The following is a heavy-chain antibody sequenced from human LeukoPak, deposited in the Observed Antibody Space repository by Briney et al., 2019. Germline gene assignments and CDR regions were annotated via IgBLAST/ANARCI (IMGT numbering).Heavy chain of an antibody. J-gene: IGHJ4*02. D-gene: IGHD4-17*01. V-gene: IGHV5-51*01. CDR3: ARQMWGDDYGDYGEIDY. CDR1: GYNFNTSW. CDR2: IYPGDSDT. Sequence: GESLKISCKGSGYNFNTSWIGWVRQMPGKGLEWMGVIYPGDSDTRYSPSFQGQVTISADKSISTAYLQWSSLKASDTAMYYCARQMWGDDYGDYGEIDYWGQGTLVTVSS.